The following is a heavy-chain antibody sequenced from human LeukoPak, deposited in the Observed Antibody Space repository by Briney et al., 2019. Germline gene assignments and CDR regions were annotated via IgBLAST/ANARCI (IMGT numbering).Heavy chain of an antibody. D-gene: IGHD3-16*01. CDR2: ISYDGSNK. J-gene: IGHJ3*02. V-gene: IGHV3-30*18. Sequence: GGSLRLSCAASGFTFSSYGMHWVRQAPGKGLEWVAVISYDGSNKYYADSVKGRFTISRDNSKNTLYLQMNSLRAEDTAVYYCAKSLYRNDAFDIWGQGTMVTVSS. CDR1: GFTFSSYG. CDR3: AKSLYRNDAFDI.